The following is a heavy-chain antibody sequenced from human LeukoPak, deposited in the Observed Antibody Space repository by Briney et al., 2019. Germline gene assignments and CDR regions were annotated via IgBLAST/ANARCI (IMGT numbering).Heavy chain of an antibody. D-gene: IGHD3-22*01. V-gene: IGHV5-51*01. CDR2: IYPGDSDT. J-gene: IGHJ3*02. CDR3: ARRGAYDSSGYPDAFDI. CDR1: RYSFSSYW. Sequence: GESLKISCKGSRYSFSSYWITWVRQMPGKGLEWMGIIYPGDSDTRYSPSFQGQVTISADKSISIAYLQWSSLKASDTAIYYCARRGAYDSSGYPDAFDIWGQGTMVTVSS.